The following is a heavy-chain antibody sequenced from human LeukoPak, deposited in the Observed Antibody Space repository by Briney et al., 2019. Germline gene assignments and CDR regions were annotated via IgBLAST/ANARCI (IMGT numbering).Heavy chain of an antibody. CDR3: ATDPPWSGNSYYYYGMDV. D-gene: IGHD3-10*01. Sequence: AASVKVSCKVSGYTLTELSMHWVRQAPGKGLEWMGGFDPEGGETIYAQKFQGRVTMTEDTSTDTAYMELSSLRSEDTAVYYCATDPPWSGNSYYYYGMDVWGQGTTVTVSS. CDR2: FDPEGGET. V-gene: IGHV1-24*01. J-gene: IGHJ6*02. CDR1: GYTLTELS.